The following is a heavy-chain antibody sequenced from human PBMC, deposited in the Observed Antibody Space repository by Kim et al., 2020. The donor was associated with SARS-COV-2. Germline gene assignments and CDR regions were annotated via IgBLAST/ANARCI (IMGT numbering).Heavy chain of an antibody. CDR2: ISWNSGSI. V-gene: IGHV3-9*01. CDR3: AKDDCRIAAAGTSWYFDL. Sequence: GGSLRLSCTASGFTFDGYAMHWVRQAPGKGLEWVSGISWNSGSIGYADSVKGRFTISRDNAKNALYLQMNSLRAEDTALYYCAKDDCRIAAAGTSWYFDLWGRGTLVTVSS. CDR1: GFTFDGYA. J-gene: IGHJ2*01. D-gene: IGHD6-13*01.